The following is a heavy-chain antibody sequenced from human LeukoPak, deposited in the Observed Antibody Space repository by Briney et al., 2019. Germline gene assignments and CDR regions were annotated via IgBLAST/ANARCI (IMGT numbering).Heavy chain of an antibody. V-gene: IGHV4-38-2*01. CDR2: INHSGST. Sequence: PSETLSLTCAVSGYSISSGYYWGWIRQPPGKGLEWIGEINHSGSTNYNPSLKSRVTISVDTSKNQFSLKLSSVTAADTAVYYCARHWNYYYYYMDVWGKGTTVTVSS. CDR1: GYSISSGYY. D-gene: IGHD1-1*01. CDR3: ARHWNYYYYYMDV. J-gene: IGHJ6*03.